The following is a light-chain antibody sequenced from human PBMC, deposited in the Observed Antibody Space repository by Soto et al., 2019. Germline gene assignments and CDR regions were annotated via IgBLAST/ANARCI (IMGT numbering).Light chain of an antibody. CDR2: EVS. CDR1: SSDLGGYKY. J-gene: IGLJ2*01. V-gene: IGLV2-14*01. Sequence: QSALTQPASVSGSPGQSITISCTGTSSDLGGYKYVSWYQQHPGKAPKLMIFEVSNRPSGISNRFSGSKSGNTASLTISGLQAEDEADYYCQSYDSNFLGVIFGVGTKLTVL. CDR3: QSYDSNFLGVI.